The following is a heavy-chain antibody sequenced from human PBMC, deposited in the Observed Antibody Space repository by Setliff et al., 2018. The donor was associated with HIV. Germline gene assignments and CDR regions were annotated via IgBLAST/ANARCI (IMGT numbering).Heavy chain of an antibody. CDR2: ISSSDTTI. Sequence: PGGSLRLSCAASGFTFSSYSMNWVRQTPGKGLEWVPYISSSDTTIYYADSVKGRFTISRDNAKNSLYLQMSSLRAEDTAVYYCARDSSRGYLDWLSLKYYYSYYIDVWGKGTTVTVSS. CDR3: ARDSSRGYLDWLSLKYYYSYYIDV. D-gene: IGHD3-9*01. V-gene: IGHV3-48*01. J-gene: IGHJ6*03. CDR1: GFTFSSYS.